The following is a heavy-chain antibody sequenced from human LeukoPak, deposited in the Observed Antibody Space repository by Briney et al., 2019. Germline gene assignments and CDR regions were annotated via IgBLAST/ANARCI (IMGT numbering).Heavy chain of an antibody. D-gene: IGHD3-10*01. CDR3: ARDKGFGGSSFDY. V-gene: IGHV3-7*01. CDR1: GFMFNNYW. CDR2: IRPDGGDK. J-gene: IGHJ4*02. Sequence: GGSLRLSCVVSGFMFNNYWMSWVRHAPGKGLEWVATIRPDGGDKYFLDSVRGRFTISRYNAENSLYLQMNRLRAAVTAVYYCARDKGFGGSSFDYWGQGTLVTVSS.